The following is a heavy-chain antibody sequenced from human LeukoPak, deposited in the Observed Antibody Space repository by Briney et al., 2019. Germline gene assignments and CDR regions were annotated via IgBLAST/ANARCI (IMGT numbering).Heavy chain of an antibody. Sequence: SETLSLTCAVYGGSFSGYHWSWIRQPPGKGLEWIGEINHSGRTNYNPSLKSRVTISVDTSKNQFSLKLSSVTAADTAVYYCASGSAYRYWGQGTLVTVSS. V-gene: IGHV4-34*01. CDR3: ASGSAYRY. J-gene: IGHJ4*02. D-gene: IGHD3-16*01. CDR2: INHSGRT. CDR1: GGSFSGYH.